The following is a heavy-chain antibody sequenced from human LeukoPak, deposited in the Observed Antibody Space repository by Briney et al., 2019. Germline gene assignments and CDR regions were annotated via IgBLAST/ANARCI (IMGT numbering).Heavy chain of an antibody. D-gene: IGHD6-6*01. CDR1: GYTFTSYG. CDR3: ARQTQVGYSSSSPLYYYYYMDV. CDR2: ISAYNGNT. Sequence: ASVKVSCKASGYTFTSYGISWARQAPGQGLEWMGWISAYNGNTNYAQKLQGRVTMTTDTSTSKAYMELRSLRSDDTAVYYCARQTQVGYSSSSPLYYYYYMDVWGKGTTVTVSS. V-gene: IGHV1-18*01. J-gene: IGHJ6*03.